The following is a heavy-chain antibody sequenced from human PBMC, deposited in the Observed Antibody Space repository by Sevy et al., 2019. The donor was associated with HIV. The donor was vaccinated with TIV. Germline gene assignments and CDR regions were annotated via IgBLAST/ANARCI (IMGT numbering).Heavy chain of an antibody. CDR3: VKEGGGEGGDH. CDR1: GFSFSSYG. CDR2: IQYDGSNK. J-gene: IGHJ4*02. Sequence: GGSLRLSCAASGFSFSSYGMHWVRQAPGKGLEWMSYIQYDGSNKDYADSVKGRFTISRDNSKNTLYLQMNGLRVEDTDVFYCVKEGGGEGGDHWGQGTLVTVSS. D-gene: IGHD2-21*01. V-gene: IGHV3-30*02.